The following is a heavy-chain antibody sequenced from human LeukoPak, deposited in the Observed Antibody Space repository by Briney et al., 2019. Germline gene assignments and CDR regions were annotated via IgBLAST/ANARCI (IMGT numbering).Heavy chain of an antibody. V-gene: IGHV4-30-2*01. D-gene: IGHD2-2*01. CDR3: ARGGDYCSSTSCYGGYYGMDV. CDR1: GGSISSGDYY. CDR2: IYHSGST. J-gene: IGHJ6*02. Sequence: SETLSLTCTVSGGSISSGDYYWSWIRQPPGKGLEWIGYIYHSGSTYYNPSLKSRVTISVDRSKNQFSLKLSSVTAADTAVYYCARGGDYCSSTSCYGGYYGMDVWGQGTRSPSP.